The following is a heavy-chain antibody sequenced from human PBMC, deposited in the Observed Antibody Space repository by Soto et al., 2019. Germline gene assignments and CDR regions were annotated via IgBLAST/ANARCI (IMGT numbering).Heavy chain of an antibody. Sequence: EVQLLESGGGLVQPGGSLRLSCAASGYKFSNYAMTWVRQAPGKGLEWVSCISNGGDYIYYADAVKGRVTISRDRSTSTRYLQMNGLTADDTAVYYFAKDAGPLGTNDWYFDVWGRGTLVTVSP. J-gene: IGHJ2*01. CDR2: ISNGGDYI. CDR1: GYKFSNYA. D-gene: IGHD3-16*01. V-gene: IGHV3-23*01. CDR3: AKDAGPLGTNDWYFDV.